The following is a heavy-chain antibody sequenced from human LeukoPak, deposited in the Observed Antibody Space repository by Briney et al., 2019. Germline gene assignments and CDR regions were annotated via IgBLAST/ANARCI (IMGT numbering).Heavy chain of an antibody. V-gene: IGHV3-48*04. D-gene: IGHD3-3*01. CDR2: ISSTDSTL. CDR3: ARDRYDFWSGLFDY. J-gene: IGHJ4*02. Sequence: PGGSLRLSCAASGFIFSSYTMNWVRQAPGKGLEWVSFISSTDSTLYYADSVKGRFTISKDDAKNTLYLQMNSLRAEDTAVYYCARDRYDFWSGLFDYWGQGTLVTVSS. CDR1: GFIFSSYT.